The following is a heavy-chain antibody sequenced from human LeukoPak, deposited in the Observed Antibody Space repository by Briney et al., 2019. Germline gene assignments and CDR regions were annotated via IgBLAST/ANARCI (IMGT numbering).Heavy chain of an antibody. D-gene: IGHD3-22*01. V-gene: IGHV4-59*01. CDR1: GGSISSYY. Sequence: PSETLSLTCTVSGGSISSYYWSWIRQPPGKGLEWIGYIYYSGSTNYNPSLKSRVTISVDTSKNQFSLKPSSVTAADTAVYYCARVEYYDSSGYPYYYMDVWGKGTTVTVSS. CDR2: IYYSGST. CDR3: ARVEYYDSSGYPYYYMDV. J-gene: IGHJ6*03.